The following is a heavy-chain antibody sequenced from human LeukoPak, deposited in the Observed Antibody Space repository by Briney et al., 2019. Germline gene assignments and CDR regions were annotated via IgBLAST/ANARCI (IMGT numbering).Heavy chain of an antibody. J-gene: IGHJ4*02. CDR1: GGSFSGYY. CDR2: INHSGST. Sequence: PSETLSLTCAVYGGSFSGYYWSWIRQPPGKGLGWIGEINHSGSTNYNPSLKSRVTISVDTSKNQFSLKLSSVTAADTAVYYCARGYLGGNWGQGTLVTVSS. D-gene: IGHD3-16*01. V-gene: IGHV4-34*01. CDR3: ARGYLGGN.